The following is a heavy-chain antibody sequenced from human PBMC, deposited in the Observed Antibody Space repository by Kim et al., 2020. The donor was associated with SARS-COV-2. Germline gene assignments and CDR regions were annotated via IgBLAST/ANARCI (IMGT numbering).Heavy chain of an antibody. D-gene: IGHD3-10*01. CDR2: IYYSGST. Sequence: SETLSLTCTVSGGSISSGGYYWSWIRQHPGKGLEWIGSIYYSGSTYYNPSLKRRVTISVDTSKNQFSLKLSSVTAADTAVYYCATELVRGVKYYYYGMDVWGQGTTVTVSS. CDR1: GGSISSGGYY. CDR3: ATELVRGVKYYYYGMDV. J-gene: IGHJ6*02. V-gene: IGHV4-31*03.